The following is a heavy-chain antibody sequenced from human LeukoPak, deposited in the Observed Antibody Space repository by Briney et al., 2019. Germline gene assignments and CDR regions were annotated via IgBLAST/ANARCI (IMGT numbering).Heavy chain of an antibody. CDR1: GYTFTSYG. J-gene: IGHJ4*02. CDR2: MNPNSGNT. CDR3: ARVPSRSSGWNEESFDY. D-gene: IGHD6-19*01. Sequence: ASVKVSCKASGYTFTSYGISWVRQAPGQGLEWMGWMNPNSGNTGYAQKFQGRVTMTRNTSISTAYMELSSLRSEDTAVYYCARVPSRSSGWNEESFDYWGQGTLVTVSS. V-gene: IGHV1-8*02.